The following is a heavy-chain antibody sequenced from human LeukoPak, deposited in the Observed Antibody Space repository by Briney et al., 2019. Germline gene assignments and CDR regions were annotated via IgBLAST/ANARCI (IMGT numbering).Heavy chain of an antibody. Sequence: SETLSLTCTVSGASISSYYWGWLRQHPGKGLEWIGFIYYSGITNYTPSLKSRVTISIDTSKNQLSLKVSSVTAADTAVYYCARSYGDYYYYYYGMDVWGQGTTVTVSS. CDR3: ARSYGDYYYYYYGMDV. V-gene: IGHV4-59*12. D-gene: IGHD4-17*01. CDR1: GASISSYY. CDR2: IYYSGIT. J-gene: IGHJ6*02.